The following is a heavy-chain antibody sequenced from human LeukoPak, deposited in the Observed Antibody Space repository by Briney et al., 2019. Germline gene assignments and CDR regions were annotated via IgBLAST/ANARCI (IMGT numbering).Heavy chain of an antibody. CDR3: ARERLNSGYVYLYYFVY. J-gene: IGHJ4*02. CDR1: AYTFTSYY. V-gene: IGHV1-46*01. D-gene: IGHD5-12*01. Sequence: ASVKVSCNALAYTFTSYYMQCVRQAPGQGLDWMGIINPSGGSTSNAQKFQGRVTMTRDTSTRIVYMELSSLRSEDTAVYYCARERLNSGYVYLYYFVYWGEGTLVTVSS. CDR2: INPSGGST.